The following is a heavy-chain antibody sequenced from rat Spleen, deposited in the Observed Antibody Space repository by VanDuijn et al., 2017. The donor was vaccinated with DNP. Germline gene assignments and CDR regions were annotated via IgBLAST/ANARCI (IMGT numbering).Heavy chain of an antibody. V-gene: IGHV5-7*01. CDR1: GFTFNNYD. CDR3: ARDAGGPFDY. Sequence: EVQLVESGGGLVQPGRSLKLSCAASGFTFNNYDMAWVRQAPKKGLEWVATISYDGSSTYYRDSVKGRFTISRDNAKSTLYLQMDSLRSEDTATYYCARDAGGPFDYWGQGVMVTVSS. D-gene: IGHD1-11*01. CDR2: ISYDGSST. J-gene: IGHJ2*01.